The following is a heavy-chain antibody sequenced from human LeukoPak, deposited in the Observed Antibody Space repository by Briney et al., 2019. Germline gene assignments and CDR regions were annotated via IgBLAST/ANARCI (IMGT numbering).Heavy chain of an antibody. V-gene: IGHV4-4*02. Sequence: SETLSLTCTVSGGSISSSNWWSWVRQPPGKGLECIGDIHHSGTTNYNPSLKSRVTISVDTSKNQFSLKLSSVTAADTAVYYCARTAYYYYYMDVWGKGTTVTVSS. CDR2: IHHSGTT. J-gene: IGHJ6*03. CDR3: ARTAYYYYYMDV. CDR1: GGSISSSNW.